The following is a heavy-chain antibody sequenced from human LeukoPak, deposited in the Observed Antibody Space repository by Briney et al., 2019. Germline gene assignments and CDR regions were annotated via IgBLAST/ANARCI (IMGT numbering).Heavy chain of an antibody. CDR1: GFTFSSYA. V-gene: IGHV3-9*01. J-gene: IGHJ4*02. D-gene: IGHD3-22*01. Sequence: QSGGSLRLSCVASGFTFSSYAMTWVRQAPGKGLEWVSGISWNSGSIGYADSVKGRFTISRDNAKNSLYLQMNSLRAGDTALYYCAKDMDYYDSSGYPMTSFDYWGQGTLVTVSS. CDR3: AKDMDYYDSSGYPMTSFDY. CDR2: ISWNSGSI.